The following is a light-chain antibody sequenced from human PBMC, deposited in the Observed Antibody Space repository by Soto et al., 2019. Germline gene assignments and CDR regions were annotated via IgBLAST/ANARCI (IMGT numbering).Light chain of an antibody. CDR1: QTVSST. Sequence: VLSQSPGTLSLSPGERATLSCRASQTVSSTFLAWYQQQPGQAPRLLSYGVSNRATGIPDRFSGSGSGTEFTLTISFLQSEDFAVYCCQQYNNWPLTFGPVAKVDF. CDR2: GVS. V-gene: IGKV3D-15*03. CDR3: QQYNNWPLT. J-gene: IGKJ3*01.